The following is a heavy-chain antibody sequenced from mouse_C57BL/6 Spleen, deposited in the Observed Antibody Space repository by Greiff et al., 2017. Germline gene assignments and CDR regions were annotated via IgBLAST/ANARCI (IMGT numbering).Heavy chain of an antibody. V-gene: IGHV1-78*01. CDR3: ARGGHYGYDGRGFAY. Sequence: QVQLQQSDAELVKPGASVKISCKVSGYTFTDHTIHWMKQRPEQGLEWIGYIYPRDGSTKYNEKFKGKATLTADKSSSTAYMQLNSLTSEGSAVSFCARGGHYGYDGRGFAYWGQGTLVTVSA. D-gene: IGHD2-2*01. CDR1: GYTFTDHT. CDR2: IYPRDGST. J-gene: IGHJ3*01.